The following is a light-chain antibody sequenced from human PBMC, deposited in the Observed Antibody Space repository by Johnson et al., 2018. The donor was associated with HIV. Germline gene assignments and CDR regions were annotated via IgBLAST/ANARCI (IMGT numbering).Light chain of an antibody. V-gene: IGLV1-51*01. CDR2: DNN. CDR1: SSNIGNNS. CDR3: GAWDSSLSAHYV. J-gene: IGLJ1*01. Sequence: SVLTQPPSVSAAPGQTVTIPCSGNSSNIGNNSVSWYQQLPGTAPKLLIYDNNKRPSGIPDRFSGSKSGTSATLGITGLQTGDEADYYCGAWDSSLSAHYVFGTGTKVTVL.